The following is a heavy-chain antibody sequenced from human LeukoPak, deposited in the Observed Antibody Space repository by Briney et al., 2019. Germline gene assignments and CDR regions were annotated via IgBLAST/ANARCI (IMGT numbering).Heavy chain of an antibody. D-gene: IGHD3-3*01. CDR1: GGSFSGYY. CDR3: ARGKDRITIFGVVIGKSWFDP. Sequence: SETLSLTCAVYGGSFSGYYWSWIRQPPGKGLEWIGEINHSGSTNYNPSLESRVTISVDTSKNQFSLKLSSVTAADTAVYYCARGKDRITIFGVVIGKSWFDPWGQGTLVTVSS. CDR2: INHSGST. V-gene: IGHV4-34*01. J-gene: IGHJ5*02.